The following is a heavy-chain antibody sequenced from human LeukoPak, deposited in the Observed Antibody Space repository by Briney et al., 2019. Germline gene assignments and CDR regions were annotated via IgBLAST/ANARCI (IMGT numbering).Heavy chain of an antibody. D-gene: IGHD3-9*01. J-gene: IGHJ3*02. Sequence: PGGSLRLSCSASGFTLSSYSMHWVRQAPGKGLEDVSTSGGATYYADSVKSRFTISRDNAKNTLYLQMNSLRAEDTAVYYCAKVRYFGPSAFDIWGQGTMVTVSS. V-gene: IGHV3-64*04. CDR1: GFTLSSYS. CDR2: SGGAT. CDR3: AKVRYFGPSAFDI.